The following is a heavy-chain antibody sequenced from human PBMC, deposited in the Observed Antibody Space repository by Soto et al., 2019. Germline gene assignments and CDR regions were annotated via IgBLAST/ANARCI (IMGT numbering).Heavy chain of an antibody. CDR3: TRGEPFWSLRAQQRHDY. CDR1: GFTFGDYA. V-gene: IGHV3-49*03. D-gene: IGHD3-3*01. J-gene: IGHJ4*02. CDR2: IRSKAYGGTT. Sequence: PGGSLRLSCTASGFTFGDYAMSWFRQAPGKGLEWVGFIRSKAYGGTTEYAASVKGRFTISRDDSKSIAYLQMSSLKTEDTAVYYCTRGEPFWSLRAQQRHDYWGQGTLVTVSS.